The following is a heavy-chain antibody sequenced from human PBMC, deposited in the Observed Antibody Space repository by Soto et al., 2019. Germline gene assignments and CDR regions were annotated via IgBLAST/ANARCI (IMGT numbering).Heavy chain of an antibody. CDR2: ISVPGST. Sequence: EVQLLESGGALVQPGGSLRLSCATSGFTFSTYAMTWVRQAPGEGLEWVSTISVPGSTYYADSVKGRFTISRDNSKNTVHLQMSSLRAEDTAVYYCATSPRLSLPDYWGQGTLVTVSS. J-gene: IGHJ4*02. CDR1: GFTFSTYA. CDR3: ATSPRLSLPDY. V-gene: IGHV3-23*01. D-gene: IGHD3-16*01.